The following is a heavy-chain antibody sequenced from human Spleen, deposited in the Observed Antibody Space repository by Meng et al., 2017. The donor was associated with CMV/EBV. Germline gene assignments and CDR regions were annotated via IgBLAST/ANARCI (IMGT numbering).Heavy chain of an antibody. CDR1: GYTFTSYG. J-gene: IGHJ4*02. D-gene: IGHD1-26*01. CDR2: INPNSGGT. V-gene: IGHV1-8*02. Sequence: ASVKVSCKASGYTFTSYGISWVRQAPGQGLEWMGWINPNSGGTNYAQKFQGRVTMTRNTSISTAYMELSSLRSEDTAVYYCASRTGSYSQASDYWGQGTLVTVSS. CDR3: ASRTGSYSQASDY.